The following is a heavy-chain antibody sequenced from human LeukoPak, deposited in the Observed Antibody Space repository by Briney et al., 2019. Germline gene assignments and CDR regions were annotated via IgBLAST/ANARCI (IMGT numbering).Heavy chain of an antibody. J-gene: IGHJ4*02. D-gene: IGHD3-10*01. CDR2: ISTTSLYT. Sequence: GGSLRLSCAASGFTFTDYYMSWIRQAPAKGLEWVSYISTTSLYTYYADSMKGRFTISRDNAKNSLYLLMNSLRAEDTAVYYCARMSSYGSGSYPDYWGQGTLVTVSS. CDR1: GFTFTDYY. CDR3: ARMSSYGSGSYPDY. V-gene: IGHV3-11*03.